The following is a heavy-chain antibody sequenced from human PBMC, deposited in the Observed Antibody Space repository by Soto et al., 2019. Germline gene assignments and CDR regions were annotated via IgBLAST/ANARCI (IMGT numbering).Heavy chain of an antibody. Sequence: QLQLQESGPGLVKPSETLSLTCTVSGGSISSSSYYWGWIRQPPGKGLEWIGSIYYSGSTYYNPSLKSRVTISVDTSKNQFSLKLSSVTAADTAVYYCARSGRSGWYDRWLDPWGQGTLVTVSS. J-gene: IGHJ5*02. V-gene: IGHV4-39*01. CDR2: IYYSGST. CDR1: GGSISSSSYY. CDR3: ARSGRSGWYDRWLDP. D-gene: IGHD6-19*01.